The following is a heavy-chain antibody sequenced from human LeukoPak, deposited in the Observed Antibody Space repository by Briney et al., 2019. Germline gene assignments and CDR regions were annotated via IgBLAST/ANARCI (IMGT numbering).Heavy chain of an antibody. CDR2: IYPGDSDT. CDR1: GYRFTIYW. D-gene: IGHD6-13*01. Sequence: GGSVTLSFKGSGYRFTIYWIGGVGQMPGKGGEGVGVIYPGDSDTRYRPSFQGHVTISADKSISTAYLQWSSLKASDTAMYYCARPSKRSSSWDPFDYWGQGTLVTVSS. V-gene: IGHV5-51*01. CDR3: ARPSKRSSSWDPFDY. J-gene: IGHJ4*02.